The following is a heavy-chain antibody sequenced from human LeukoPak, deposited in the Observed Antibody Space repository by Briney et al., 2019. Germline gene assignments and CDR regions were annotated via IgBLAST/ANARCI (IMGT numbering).Heavy chain of an antibody. J-gene: IGHJ3*02. V-gene: IGHV4-34*01. CDR3: ARGHTPSRGYSYGYLPRPNDAFDI. D-gene: IGHD5-18*01. CDR2: INHSGST. CDR1: GGSFSGYY. Sequence: SETLSLTCAVYGGSFSGYYWSWIRQPPGKGLEWIGEINHSGSTNYNPSLKSRVTISVDTSKNQFSLKLSSVTAAGTAVYYCARGHTPSRGYSYGYLPRPNDAFDIWGQGTMVTVSS.